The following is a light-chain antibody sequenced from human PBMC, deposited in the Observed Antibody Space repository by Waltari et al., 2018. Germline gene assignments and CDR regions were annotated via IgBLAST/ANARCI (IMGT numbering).Light chain of an antibody. CDR3: QQYYSTPPT. CDR1: QSVLYSSNNKNY. Sequence: DIVMTQSPDSLAVSLGERATINCQSSQSVLYSSNNKNYLAWYQQKPGQPPKLLIYWASTLESGVPDRFSGSGSGTDFTLTISSLQAEDVAVYYCQQYYSTPPTFGQGTKVEIK. V-gene: IGKV4-1*01. CDR2: WAS. J-gene: IGKJ1*01.